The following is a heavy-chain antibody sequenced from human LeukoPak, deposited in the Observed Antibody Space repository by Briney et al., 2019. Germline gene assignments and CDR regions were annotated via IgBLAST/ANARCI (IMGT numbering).Heavy chain of an antibody. CDR1: GFTFSSYW. D-gene: IGHD6-6*01. V-gene: IGHV3-7*01. Sequence: HPGGSLRLSCAASGFTFSSYWMNWVHQAPGKGLEWVANIKQDGSEKYYVDSVKGRFTISRDNAKNSLYLQMNSLRAEDTAVYYCARGTTVSSSLLYWGQGTLVTVSS. CDR3: ARGTTVSSSLLY. CDR2: IKQDGSEK. J-gene: IGHJ4*02.